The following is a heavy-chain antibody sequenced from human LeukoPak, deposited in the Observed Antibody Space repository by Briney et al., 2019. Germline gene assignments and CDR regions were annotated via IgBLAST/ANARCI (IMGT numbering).Heavy chain of an antibody. CDR1: GFTFSSYG. CDR2: ISYDGSNK. Sequence: GGSLRLSCAASGFTFSSYGMHWVRQAPGKGLEWVAVISYDGSNKYYADSVKGRFTISRDNSKNALYLQMNSLRAEDTAVYYCAKDNHSSGWYGVWGGSAAHYYYGMDVWGQGTTVTVSS. CDR3: AKDNHSSGWYGVWGGSAAHYYYGMDV. V-gene: IGHV3-30*18. D-gene: IGHD6-19*01. J-gene: IGHJ6*02.